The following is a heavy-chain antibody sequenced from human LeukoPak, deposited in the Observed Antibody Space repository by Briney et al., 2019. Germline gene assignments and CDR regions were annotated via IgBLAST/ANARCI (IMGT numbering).Heavy chain of an antibody. J-gene: IGHJ6*02. CDR1: GGSISNYY. CDR3: ARGSEYSLYGMDV. Sequence: PSETLSLTCTVAGGSISNYYWSWIRQPPGKGLEWIGYIYNSGSFYYSGSTNYNPSLKSRVTISVDTSKSQFSLNLSSVTAADTAVYYCARGSEYSLYGMDVWGQGTTVTVSS. V-gene: IGHV4-59*01. CDR2: IYNSGSFYYSGST. D-gene: IGHD2-15*01.